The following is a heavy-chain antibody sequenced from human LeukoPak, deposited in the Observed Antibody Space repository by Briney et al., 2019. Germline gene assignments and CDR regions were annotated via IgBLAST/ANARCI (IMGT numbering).Heavy chain of an antibody. CDR2: IIPIFGTA. D-gene: IGHD1-26*01. CDR1: GGTFSSYA. J-gene: IGHJ4*02. Sequence: GASVKVACKASGGTFSSYAISWVRQAPGQGLEWMGGIIPIFGTANYAQKFQGRVTITADKSTSTACMELSSLRSEDTAVYYCAKFSAISGSLGRPPNPFDYWGQGTLVTVSS. CDR3: AKFSAISGSLGRPPNPFDY. V-gene: IGHV1-69*06.